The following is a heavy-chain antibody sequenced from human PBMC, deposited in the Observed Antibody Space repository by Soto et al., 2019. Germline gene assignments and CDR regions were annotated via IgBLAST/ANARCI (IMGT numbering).Heavy chain of an antibody. Sequence: SETLSLTCTVSGGSISSGDYYWSWIRQPPGKGLEWIGYIYYSGSTYYNPSLKSRVTISLDTSKNQCSLKLSSVTAADPAVYYCARAKTYYDSSGYYYFYYWGQGTLVTFSS. CDR2: IYYSGST. CDR3: ARAKTYYDSSGYYYFYY. J-gene: IGHJ4*02. V-gene: IGHV4-30-4*01. D-gene: IGHD3-22*01. CDR1: GGSISSGDYY.